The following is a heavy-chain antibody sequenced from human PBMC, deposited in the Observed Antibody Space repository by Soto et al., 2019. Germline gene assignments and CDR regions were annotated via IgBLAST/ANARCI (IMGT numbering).Heavy chain of an antibody. Sequence: GGSLRLSCAASGFTFSSYAMSWVRQAPGKGLEWVSAISGSGGSTYYADSVKGRFTISRDFSKNTLFLQMNSLRAEDTALYYCAKDGTDSRGYYLTPCCFWGQGTLVTVSS. V-gene: IGHV3-23*01. CDR3: AKDGTDSRGYYLTPCCF. CDR1: GFTFSSYA. D-gene: IGHD3-22*01. CDR2: ISGSGGST. J-gene: IGHJ4*02.